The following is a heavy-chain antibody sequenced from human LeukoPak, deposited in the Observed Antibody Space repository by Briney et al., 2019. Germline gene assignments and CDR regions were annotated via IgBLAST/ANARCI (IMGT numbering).Heavy chain of an antibody. Sequence: GGSLRLSCAASGFTFDDYAMHWVRQAPGKGLEWVSGISWNRGSIGYADSVKGRFTISRDNAKNSLYLQMNSLRAEDTALYYCAKDLPHYYDSSGYFDYWGQGTLVTVSS. CDR2: ISWNRGSI. V-gene: IGHV3-9*01. J-gene: IGHJ4*02. CDR1: GFTFDDYA. D-gene: IGHD3-22*01. CDR3: AKDLPHYYDSSGYFDY.